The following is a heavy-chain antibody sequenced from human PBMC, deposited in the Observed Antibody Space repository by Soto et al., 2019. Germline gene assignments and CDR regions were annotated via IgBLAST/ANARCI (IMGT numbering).Heavy chain of an antibody. CDR3: ARVLGYDYVWGSYRFDP. J-gene: IGHJ5*02. D-gene: IGHD3-16*02. CDR2: IIPIFGTA. CDR1: GGTFSSYA. V-gene: IGHV1-69*01. Sequence: QVPLVQSGAEVKKPGSSVKVSCKASGGTFSSYAISWVRQAPGQGLEWMGGIIPIFGTANYAQKFQGRVTITADESTSTAYMELSSLRSEDTAVYYCARVLGYDYVWGSYRFDPWGQGTLVTVSS.